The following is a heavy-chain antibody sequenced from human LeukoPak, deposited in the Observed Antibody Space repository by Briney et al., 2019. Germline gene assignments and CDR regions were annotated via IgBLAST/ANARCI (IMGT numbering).Heavy chain of an antibody. CDR3: VRDPSRVAVAAHPNTA. J-gene: IGHJ5*02. Sequence: SVKVSCKASGGTFSSYAISWVRQAPGQGLEWMGRIIPIFGTANYAQKFQGRVTITTDESTSTAYMELSSLRSEDTAVYYCVRDPSRVAVAAHPNTAWGQGTLVTVSS. D-gene: IGHD6-19*01. CDR1: GGTFSSYA. CDR2: IIPIFGTA. V-gene: IGHV1-69*05.